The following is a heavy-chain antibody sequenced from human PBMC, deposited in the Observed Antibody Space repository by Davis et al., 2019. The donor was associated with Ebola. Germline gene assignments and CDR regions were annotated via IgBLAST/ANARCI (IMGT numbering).Heavy chain of an antibody. CDR1: GGSISSSSYY. Sequence: PSETLSLTCTVSGGSISSSSYYWGWIRQPPGKGLEWIGSIYYSGSTYYNPSLKSRVTISVDTSKNQFSLKLSSVTAADTAVYYCASHDSGSYFRPGYFDYWGQGTLVTVSS. CDR2: IYYSGST. J-gene: IGHJ4*02. V-gene: IGHV4-39*01. D-gene: IGHD1-26*01. CDR3: ASHDSGSYFRPGYFDY.